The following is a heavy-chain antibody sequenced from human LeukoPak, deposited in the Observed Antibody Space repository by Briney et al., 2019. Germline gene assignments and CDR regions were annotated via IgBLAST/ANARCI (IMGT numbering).Heavy chain of an antibody. V-gene: IGHV1-18*01. Sequence: ASVKVSCKASGYTFTNYGISWVRQAPGQGLEWMGWISAYNGNTNYAHQLQGRVTMTTDASTRTAYMELRSLRSDDTAVFYCARATAAAPYYYYYMDVWGKGTTVTVSS. J-gene: IGHJ6*03. CDR2: ISAYNGNT. CDR3: ARATAAAPYYYYYMDV. CDR1: GYTFTNYG. D-gene: IGHD6-13*01.